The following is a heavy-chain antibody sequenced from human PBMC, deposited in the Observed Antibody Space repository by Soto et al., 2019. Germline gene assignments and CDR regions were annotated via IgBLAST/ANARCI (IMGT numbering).Heavy chain of an antibody. CDR1: RYTFTSYA. J-gene: IGHJ4*02. CDR3: ARLSGGSCPDY. CDR2: IDAGNGNT. V-gene: IGHV1-3*01. D-gene: IGHD2-15*01. Sequence: ASVKVSWKSSRYTFTSYAMYSVRQAPGQRLEWMGWIDAGNGNTKYSQKFQGRVTITRDTSASTAYMELSSLKASDTAMYYCARLSGGSCPDYWGQGTLVTVSS.